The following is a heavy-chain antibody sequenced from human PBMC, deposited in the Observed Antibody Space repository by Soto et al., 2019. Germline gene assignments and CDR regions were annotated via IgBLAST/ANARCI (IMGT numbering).Heavy chain of an antibody. CDR1: GGSFSGYY. Sequence: PSETLSLTCAVYGGSFSGYYWSWIRQPPGKGLEWIGEINHSGSTNYNPSLKSRVTISVDTSKNQFSLKLSSVTAADTAVYYCARAPYYYDSSGYYPLGFDYWGQGTLVTVPQ. V-gene: IGHV4-34*01. J-gene: IGHJ4*02. CDR3: ARAPYYYDSSGYYPLGFDY. CDR2: INHSGST. D-gene: IGHD3-22*01.